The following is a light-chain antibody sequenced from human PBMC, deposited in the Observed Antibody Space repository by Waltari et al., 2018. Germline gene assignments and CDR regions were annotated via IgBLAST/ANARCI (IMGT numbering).Light chain of an antibody. J-gene: IGKJ1*01. V-gene: IGKV3-20*01. CDR3: QKYASLPAT. CDR1: QSVSRS. Sequence: EVVLTQSPGTLSLSPGEGATLSCRASQSVSRSLAWYQQKPGQAPRPLIYDTSRRATGIPARFSGSGSGTDFSLTISRLEPEDFAMYYCQKYASLPATFGQGTKVEIK. CDR2: DTS.